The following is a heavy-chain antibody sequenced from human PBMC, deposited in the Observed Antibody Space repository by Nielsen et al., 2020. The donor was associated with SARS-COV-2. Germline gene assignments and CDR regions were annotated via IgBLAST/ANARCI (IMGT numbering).Heavy chain of an antibody. D-gene: IGHD6-19*01. CDR3: ARESVTGTDAFDI. V-gene: IGHV3-73*01. J-gene: IGHJ3*02. Sequence: GESLKISCAASDFSVRSYYMNWVRQASGRGLEWLGRIRSKSHSYETVYAVSVRDRFTISRDDSENTAYLQMNSLRAEDTAVYYCARESVTGTDAFDIWGQGTVVTVSS. CDR2: IRSKSHSYET. CDR1: DFSVRSYY.